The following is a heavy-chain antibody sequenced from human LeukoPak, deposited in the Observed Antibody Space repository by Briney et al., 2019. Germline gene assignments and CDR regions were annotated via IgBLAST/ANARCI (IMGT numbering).Heavy chain of an antibody. J-gene: IGHJ4*02. Sequence: GGSLRLSCAASGFAFRTYEMNRVRQAPGKGRVWVSYISNSGSTIYYADSVKGRFTIPRDNAKSSLYLQMNSLRVDDTAVYYCARESRAGYDDVWESYRYTGLDCWGQGTLVTVSS. V-gene: IGHV3-48*03. CDR2: ISNSGSTI. D-gene: IGHD3-16*02. CDR1: GFAFRTYE. CDR3: ARESRAGYDDVWESYRYTGLDC.